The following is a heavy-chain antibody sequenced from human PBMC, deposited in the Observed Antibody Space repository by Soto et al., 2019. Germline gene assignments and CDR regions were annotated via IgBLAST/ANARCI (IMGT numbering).Heavy chain of an antibody. D-gene: IGHD4-17*01. V-gene: IGHV4-30-4*01. CDR1: GGSISSGDYY. Sequence: PSETLSLTCTVSGGSISSGDYYWSWIRQLPGKGLEWIGYIYYSGSTYYNPSLKSRVTISVDTSKNQFSLKLSSVTAADTAVYYCARDSAVTSPEYFQHWGQGTLVTVSS. CDR2: IYYSGST. J-gene: IGHJ1*01. CDR3: ARDSAVTSPEYFQH.